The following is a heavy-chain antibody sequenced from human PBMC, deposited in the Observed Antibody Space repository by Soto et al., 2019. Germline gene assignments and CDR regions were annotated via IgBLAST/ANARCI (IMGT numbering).Heavy chain of an antibody. V-gene: IGHV1-8*01. CDR3: ARGAFQKYCSGGSCYSRRVSFQH. Sequence: GASVKVSCKASGYTFTSYDINWGGQATGQRLEWMGWMNPNSGNTGSAQKLQGRVTMTRNTSISTAYMELSSLRSEDTAVYYCARGAFQKYCSGGSCYSRRVSFQHWGQGTLVTVSS. J-gene: IGHJ1*01. CDR1: GYTFTSYD. D-gene: IGHD2-15*01. CDR2: MNPNSGNT.